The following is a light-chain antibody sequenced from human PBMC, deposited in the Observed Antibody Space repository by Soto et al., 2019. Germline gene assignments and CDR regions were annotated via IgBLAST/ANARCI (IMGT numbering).Light chain of an antibody. V-gene: IGLV2-14*03. J-gene: IGLJ1*01. CDR2: DVS. CDR3: SSYTSSSPRV. Sequence: QSVLTQPASVSGSPVQSITISCTGTNSDVGGYNYVSWYQHHPGKAPKLMIYDVSNRPSGVSNRFSGSKSGNTASLTISGLQAEDEADYYCSSYTSSSPRVFGTGTKVTVL. CDR1: NSDVGGYNY.